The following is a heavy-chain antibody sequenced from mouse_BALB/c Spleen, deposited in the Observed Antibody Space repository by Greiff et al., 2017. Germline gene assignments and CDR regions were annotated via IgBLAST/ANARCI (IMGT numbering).Heavy chain of an antibody. CDR2: ISTYYGNT. CDR3: ARYYGYAMDY. J-gene: IGHJ4*01. D-gene: IGHD1-1*01. CDR1: GYTFTDYA. Sequence: QVQLQQSGPELVRPGVSVKISCKGSGYTFTDYAMHWVKQSHAKSLEWIGVISTYYGNTNYNQKFKGKATMTVDKSSSTAYMELARLTSEASAIYYCARYYGYAMDYWGQGTSVTVSS. V-gene: IGHV1-67*01.